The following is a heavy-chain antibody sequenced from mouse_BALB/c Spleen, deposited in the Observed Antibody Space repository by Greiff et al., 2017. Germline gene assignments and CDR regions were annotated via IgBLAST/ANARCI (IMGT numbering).Heavy chain of an antibody. V-gene: IGHV3-2*02. CDR2: ISYSGST. CDR1: GYSITSDYA. J-gene: IGHJ1*01. D-gene: IGHD1-1*01. CDR3: ARTSYYGSSYRYFDV. Sequence: ESGPGLVKPSQSLSLTCTVTGYSITSDYAWNWIRQFPGNKLEWMGYISYSGSTSYNPSLKSRISITRDTSKNQFFLQLNSVTTEDTATYYCARTSYYGSSYRYFDVWGAGTTVTVSS.